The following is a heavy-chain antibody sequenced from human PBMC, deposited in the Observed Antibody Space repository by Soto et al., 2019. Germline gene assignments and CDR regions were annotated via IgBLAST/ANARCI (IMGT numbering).Heavy chain of an antibody. Sequence: QVQLVESGGGVVQSGRSLRLSCAASGFTFSSSGMHWVRQAPGKGLEWVAIIWYDGSNKYYADSVKGRFTISRDNSKXXXXXXXXXXXXXXXXXXXXXXXXVNQVKWGQGTLVTVSS. D-gene: IGHD2-2*01. CDR3: XXXXVNQVK. CDR2: IWYDGSNK. J-gene: IGHJ4*02. V-gene: IGHV3-33*01. CDR1: GFTFSSSG.